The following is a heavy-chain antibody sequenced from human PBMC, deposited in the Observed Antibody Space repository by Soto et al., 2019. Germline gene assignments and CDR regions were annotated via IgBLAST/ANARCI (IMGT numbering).Heavy chain of an antibody. CDR3: AKGGSSSLFNRFDS. CDR2: ISYDGTKK. CDR1: GFTFSSYG. Sequence: QVQLVESGGGVVQPGRSLRLSCAASGFTFSSYGMHWVRQPPGKALEWVAVISYDGTKKYFADSVKGRFTISRDNSKNTLYLEMNSLRAEDTAVYYCAKGGSSSLFNRFDSWGQGTLVTVSS. V-gene: IGHV3-30*18. D-gene: IGHD6-6*01. J-gene: IGHJ5*01.